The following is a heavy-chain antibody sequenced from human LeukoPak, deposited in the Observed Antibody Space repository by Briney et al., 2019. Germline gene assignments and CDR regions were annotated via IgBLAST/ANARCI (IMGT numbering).Heavy chain of an antibody. Sequence: ASVKVSCKASGYTFTGYYMHWMRQAPGQGLEWMGWISAYNGNTNYAQKLQGRVTMTTDTSTSTAYMELRSLRSDDTAVYYCAREFRSGSYSEFDYWGQGTLVTVSS. CDR3: AREFRSGSYSEFDY. J-gene: IGHJ4*02. D-gene: IGHD1-26*01. CDR1: GYTFTGYY. CDR2: ISAYNGNT. V-gene: IGHV1-18*04.